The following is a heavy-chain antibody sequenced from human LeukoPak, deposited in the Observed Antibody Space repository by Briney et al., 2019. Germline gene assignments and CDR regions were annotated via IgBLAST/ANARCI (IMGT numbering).Heavy chain of an antibody. CDR1: GGSISSYY. J-gene: IGHJ4*02. CDR3: ARENHYYDSSGFDY. Sequence: SETLSLTCTVSGGSISSYYWSWIRQPPGKGLEWIGYIYYSGSTNYNPSLKSRVTISVDTSKNQFSLKLSSVTAADTAVYYCARENHYYDSSGFDYWGQGTLVTVSS. CDR2: IYYSGST. D-gene: IGHD3-22*01. V-gene: IGHV4-59*01.